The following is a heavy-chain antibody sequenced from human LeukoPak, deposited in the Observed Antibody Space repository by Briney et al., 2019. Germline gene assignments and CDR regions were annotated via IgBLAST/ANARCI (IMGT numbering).Heavy chain of an antibody. CDR1: GFSFSSYW. V-gene: IGHV3-7*03. CDR2: INPHGSEK. Sequence: PGGSLRLSCTASGFSFSSYWMNWVRQAPGKGLEWVANINPHGSEKNYVDSVKGRFTISRDRTNNSLFLQMNNLRAEDTAVYYCARSVYWGQGILVTVSS. J-gene: IGHJ4*02. CDR3: ARSVY. D-gene: IGHD5/OR15-5a*01.